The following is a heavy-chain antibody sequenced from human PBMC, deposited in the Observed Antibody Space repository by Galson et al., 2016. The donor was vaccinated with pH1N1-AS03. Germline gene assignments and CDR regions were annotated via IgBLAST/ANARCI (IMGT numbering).Heavy chain of an antibody. CDR2: IFSGGTT. D-gene: IGHD1-14*01. Sequence: IRQPAGKRLEWIGNIFSGGTTKYNPSLKKRVTMSDDTSKNQIYLQLTSVTAADTAVYFCARDRIAEIEIWGQGRLVTVSS. CDR3: ARDRIAEIEI. V-gene: IGHV4-4*07. J-gene: IGHJ4*02.